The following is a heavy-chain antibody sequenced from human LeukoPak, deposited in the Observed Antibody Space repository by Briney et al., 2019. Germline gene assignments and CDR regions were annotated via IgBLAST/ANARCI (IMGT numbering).Heavy chain of an antibody. V-gene: IGHV3-23*01. CDR3: AKGAMHYYDSSGYNYFDY. CDR1: GGSISSSN. D-gene: IGHD3-22*01. J-gene: IGHJ4*02. CDR2: MSGSGGST. Sequence: ETLSLTCAVSGGSISSSNWWSWVRQPPGKGLEWVSAMSGSGGSTYHADSVKGRFSISRDNSKNTLHLQMNSLRAEDTAVYYCAKGAMHYYDSSGYNYFDYWGQGTLVTVSS.